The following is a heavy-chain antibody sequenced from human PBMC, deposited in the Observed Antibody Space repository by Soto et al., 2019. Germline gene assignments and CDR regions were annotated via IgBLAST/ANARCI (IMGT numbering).Heavy chain of an antibody. D-gene: IGHD6-13*01. CDR1: GYTFTGYY. V-gene: IGHV1-2*04. Sequence: ASVKVSCKASGYTFTGYYMHWVRQAPGQGLEWMGWINPNSGGTNYAQKFQGWVTMTRDTSISTAYMELSRLRSDDTAVYHCARSLGAAAGDWFDPWGQGTLVTVSS. CDR2: INPNSGGT. J-gene: IGHJ5*02. CDR3: ARSLGAAAGDWFDP.